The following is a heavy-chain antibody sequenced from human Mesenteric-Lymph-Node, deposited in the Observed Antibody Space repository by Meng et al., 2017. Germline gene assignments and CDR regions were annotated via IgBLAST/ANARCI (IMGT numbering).Heavy chain of an antibody. CDR1: GCSISRSDW. D-gene: IGHD3-22*01. V-gene: IGHV4-4*02. CDR3: ASSDYYRSDY. J-gene: IGHJ4*02. CDR2: TSHSGST. Sequence: QVQRQEAGPGLVRASVTLALTSADSGCSISRSDWWSWVRQPPGKGLEWIGETSHSGSTNYSPYLKGRVTISLDKSKNQLSLKLNSVTAADTAVYYCASSDYYRSDYWGQGTLVTVSS.